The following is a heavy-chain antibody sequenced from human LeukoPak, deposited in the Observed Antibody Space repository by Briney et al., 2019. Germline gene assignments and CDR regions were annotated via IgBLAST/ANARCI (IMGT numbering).Heavy chain of an antibody. CDR2: ISAYNGNT. V-gene: IGHV1-18*01. CDR3: VRDRYSSGWYYFDY. Sequence: ASVKVSCKASGYTFTSYGISWVRQAPGQGLEWMGWISAYNGNTNYAQKLQGRVTMTTDTSTSTAYMELRSLRSDDTAVYYCVRDRYSSGWYYFDYWGQGTLVTVSS. CDR1: GYTFTSYG. J-gene: IGHJ4*02. D-gene: IGHD6-19*01.